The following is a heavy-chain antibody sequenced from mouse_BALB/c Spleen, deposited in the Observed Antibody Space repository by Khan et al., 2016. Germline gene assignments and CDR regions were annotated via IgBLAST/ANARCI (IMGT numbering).Heavy chain of an antibody. CDR1: GYTFTDYE. Sequence: QVQLQQSGAELVRPGTSVKLSCKALGYTFTDYEMHWVKQTPVHGLEWIGATQPGGGGSDYNQKFKVRATLTADKSSSTAYMELSSLTSEESAVSSRAHGLRRGYYFVSWGQGTTLPVSS. CDR2: TQPGGGGS. D-gene: IGHD2-4*01. J-gene: IGHJ2*01. V-gene: IGHV1-15*01. CDR3: AHGLRRGYYFVS.